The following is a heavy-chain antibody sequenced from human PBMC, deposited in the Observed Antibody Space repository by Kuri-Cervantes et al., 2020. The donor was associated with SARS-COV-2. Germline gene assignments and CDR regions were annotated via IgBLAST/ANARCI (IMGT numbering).Heavy chain of an antibody. D-gene: IGHD3-10*01. CDR2: IYTRGST. CDR3: ARVISSSYGSGSYYYYYYYMDV. Sequence: SETLSLPCTVSGGSISSYYWSWIRQPAGKGLEWIGRIYTRGSTNYNPSLKSRVTMSVDTSKNQFSLKLSSVTAADTAVYYCARVISSSYGSGSYYYYYYYMDVWGKGTTVTVSS. V-gene: IGHV4-4*07. J-gene: IGHJ6*03. CDR1: GGSISSYY.